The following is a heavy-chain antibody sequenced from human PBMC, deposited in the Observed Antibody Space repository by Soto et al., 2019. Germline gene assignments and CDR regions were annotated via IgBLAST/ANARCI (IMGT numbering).Heavy chain of an antibody. CDR2: IDYSGST. CDR1: GGSISSYY. V-gene: IGHV4-59*01. D-gene: IGHD7-27*01. Sequence: QVQLQESGPGLVKPSETLSLPCTVSGGSISSYYWSWIRQPPGRGLEWIGYIDYSGSTNYNPSLKSRVTISVDTSKNQFSLKLSSVTAADTAVYYCARRWGTYFDYWGQGTLVTVSS. J-gene: IGHJ4*02. CDR3: ARRWGTYFDY.